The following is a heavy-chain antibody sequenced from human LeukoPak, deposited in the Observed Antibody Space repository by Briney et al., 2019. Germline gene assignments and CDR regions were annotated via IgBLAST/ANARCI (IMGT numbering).Heavy chain of an antibody. CDR2: IKQDGSEK. V-gene: IGHV3-7*03. D-gene: IGHD1/OR15-1a*01. Sequence: HPGGSLRLSCAASGFTFSSYWMSWVRQAPGKGLEWVANIKQDGSEKYYVDSVKGRFTISRDNSRNTLYLQMTNLRVDDTAVYYCAKESGGTWNIDSWGQGTLVTVSS. CDR3: AKESGGTWNIDS. CDR1: GFTFSSYW. J-gene: IGHJ4*02.